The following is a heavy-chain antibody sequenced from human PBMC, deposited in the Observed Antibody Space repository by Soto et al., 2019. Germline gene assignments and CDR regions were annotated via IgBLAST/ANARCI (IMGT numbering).Heavy chain of an antibody. J-gene: IGHJ5*02. D-gene: IGHD5-12*01. Sequence: QVQLQQWGAGLLKPSETLSLNCAVTGGSLSGYYWSWIRQPPGKGLEWIGEVKDGGHTNYSPSLRGRVTISSGTPDSQFAPRLNSVYAADTGVYSCARRQAGVVPTPWGQRCLVTV. CDR1: GGSLSGYY. CDR2: VKDGGHT. CDR3: ARRQAGVVPTP. V-gene: IGHV4-34*01.